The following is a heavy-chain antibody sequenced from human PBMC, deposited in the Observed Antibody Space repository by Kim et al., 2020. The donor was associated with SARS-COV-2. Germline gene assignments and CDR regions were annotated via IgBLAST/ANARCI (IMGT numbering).Heavy chain of an antibody. CDR1: GFTFSSYS. J-gene: IGHJ6*02. CDR3: ARDQTTRAYYYYYGMDV. CDR2: ISSSSSYI. Sequence: GGSLRLSCAASGFTFSSYSMNWVRQAPGKGLEWVSSISSSSSYIYYADSVKGRFTISRDNAKNSLYLQMNSLRAEDTAVYYCARDQTTRAYYYYYGMDVWGQGTTVTVSS. V-gene: IGHV3-21*01. D-gene: IGHD3-10*01.